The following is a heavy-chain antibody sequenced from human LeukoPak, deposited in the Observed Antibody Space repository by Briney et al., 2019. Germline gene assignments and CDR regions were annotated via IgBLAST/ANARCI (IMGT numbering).Heavy chain of an antibody. D-gene: IGHD1-26*01. CDR3: AREGTEIRGSGSYSGNWFDP. CDR2: IWYDGSNK. V-gene: IGHV3-33*01. CDR1: GFTFSSYG. Sequence: TGGSLRLSCAASGFTFSSYGMHWVRQAPGKGLEWVAVIWYDGSNKYYADSVKGRFTISRDNSKNTLYLQMNSLRAEDTAVYYCAREGTEIRGSGSYSGNWFDPWGQGTLVTVSS. J-gene: IGHJ5*02.